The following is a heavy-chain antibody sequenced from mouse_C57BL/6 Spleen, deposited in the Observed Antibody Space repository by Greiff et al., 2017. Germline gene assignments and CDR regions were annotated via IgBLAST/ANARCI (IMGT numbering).Heavy chain of an antibody. CDR2: IHPNSGST. CDR1: GYTFTSYW. V-gene: IGHV1-64*01. CDR3: ARKGLVDYAMDY. Sequence: QVQLQQPGAELVKPGASVKLSCKASGYTFTSYWMHWVKQRPGQGLEWIGMIHPNSGSTNYNEKFKSKATLTVDKSSSTAYMQLSSLTSEDSAVYYCARKGLVDYAMDYWGQGTSVTVSS. J-gene: IGHJ4*01. D-gene: IGHD1-3*01.